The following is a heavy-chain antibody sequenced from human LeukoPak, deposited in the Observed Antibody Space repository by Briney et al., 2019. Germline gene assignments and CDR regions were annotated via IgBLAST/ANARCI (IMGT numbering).Heavy chain of an antibody. V-gene: IGHV1-8*01. D-gene: IGHD3-9*01. CDR1: GYTFANDD. CDR3: ARSASGTGYTA. Sequence: ASVKVSCKASGYTFANDDISWVRQATGQGLEWIGKTNSNSGNTGYAQKFQGRVTMTRSTSVSTVHMELNSLTSEDTAVYFCARSASGTGYTAWGQGTLVTVSS. J-gene: IGHJ4*02. CDR2: TNSNSGNT.